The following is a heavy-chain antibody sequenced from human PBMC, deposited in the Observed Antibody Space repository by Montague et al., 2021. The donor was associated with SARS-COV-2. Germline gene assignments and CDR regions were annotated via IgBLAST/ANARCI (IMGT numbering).Heavy chain of an antibody. V-gene: IGHV2-70*12. CDR1: GFSLSTSGMC. J-gene: IGHJ4*02. Sequence: PALVKPTQTLTLTCTFSGFSLSTSGMCMTWIRQPPGKALEWLARIDWDGDKYYNTSLKSRLTISKDTSKNLVVLTMTNMDPVDTATYYCAHRGGSSWTKPYFDYWGQGTLVTVSS. CDR2: IDWDGDK. CDR3: AHRGGSSWTKPYFDY. D-gene: IGHD6-13*01.